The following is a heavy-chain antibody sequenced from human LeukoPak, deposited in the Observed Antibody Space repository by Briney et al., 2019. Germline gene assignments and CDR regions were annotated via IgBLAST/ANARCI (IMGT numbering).Heavy chain of an antibody. CDR1: GFTFSSYW. Sequence: PGGSLRLSCAASGFTFSSYWMHWVRQAPGKGLVWVSRIKSDGSSTSYADSVKGRFTISRDNAKNTLYLQMNSLRAEDTAVYYCARDLDYGGCSNFDYWGQGTLVTVSS. V-gene: IGHV3-74*01. J-gene: IGHJ4*02. CDR3: ARDLDYGGCSNFDY. D-gene: IGHD4-23*01. CDR2: IKSDGSST.